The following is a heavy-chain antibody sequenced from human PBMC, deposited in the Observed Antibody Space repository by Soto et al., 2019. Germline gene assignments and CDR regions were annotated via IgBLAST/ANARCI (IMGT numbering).Heavy chain of an antibody. D-gene: IGHD2-21*01. V-gene: IGHV1-3*01. CDR3: TREAIVAENWFDP. CDR1: GYTFVDYA. J-gene: IGHJ5*02. CDR2: MNPNTGNI. Sequence: QVQLVQSGAEVKRPGASVKISCRASGYTFVDYALHWVRQAPGQGLEWVGWMNPNTGNIKYSHNLEDRVARTRDRATSTAYMELRGLRSEDTAVYFCTREAIVAENWFDPWGQGTLVTVSS.